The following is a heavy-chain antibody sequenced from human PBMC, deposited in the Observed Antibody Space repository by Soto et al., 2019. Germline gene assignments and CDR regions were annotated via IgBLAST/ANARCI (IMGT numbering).Heavy chain of an antibody. Sequence: SETLSLTCTVSGDSISSSTYYWGWIRQPPGKGLEWIGSIFYSGTTYYNPSLEIRLTFSVDTSRFLFSLKLISVAAADTAVYFCARQPYDSSDYFDYWGQGTLVTVSS. V-gene: IGHV4-39*01. CDR1: GDSISSSTYY. D-gene: IGHD3-22*01. CDR2: IFYSGTT. J-gene: IGHJ4*02. CDR3: ARQPYDSSDYFDY.